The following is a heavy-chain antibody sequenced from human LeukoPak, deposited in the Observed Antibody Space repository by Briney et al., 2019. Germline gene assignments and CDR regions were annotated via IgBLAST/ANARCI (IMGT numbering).Heavy chain of an antibody. Sequence: GGSLRLSCAASGFNFNTYAMTWVRQAPGKGLEWVSVIGSDGGGIQYADSVKGRFSISRDNSKNTLYLQMNSLRTEDTAIYYCAKYAPPTTVVTRFFVSWGQGSLVSVSS. D-gene: IGHD2-21*02. CDR1: GFNFNTYA. CDR2: IGSDGGGI. CDR3: AKYAPPTTVVTRFFVS. J-gene: IGHJ4*02. V-gene: IGHV3-23*01.